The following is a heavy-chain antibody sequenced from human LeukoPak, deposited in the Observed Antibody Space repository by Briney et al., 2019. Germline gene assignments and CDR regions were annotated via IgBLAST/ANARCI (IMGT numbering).Heavy chain of an antibody. CDR3: ARDRQDYYDSSVYYFDY. CDR1: GGSISSYY. J-gene: IGHJ4*02. V-gene: IGHV4-59*12. Sequence: PSETLSLTCTVSGGSISSYYWSWIRQHPGKGLEWIGSIYYSGTTNYNPSLKSRVIISVDKSQNQFSLELSSVTAADTAIYYCARDRQDYYDSSVYYFDYWGLGTLVTVSS. CDR2: IYYSGTT. D-gene: IGHD3-22*01.